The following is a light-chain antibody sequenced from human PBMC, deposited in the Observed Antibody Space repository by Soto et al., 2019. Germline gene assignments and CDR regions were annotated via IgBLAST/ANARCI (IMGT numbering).Light chain of an antibody. CDR2: DTS. CDR3: QEYIQWPPGM. CDR1: QFVSSR. J-gene: IGKJ1*01. V-gene: IGKV3-15*01. Sequence: DIVVTQSPATLSASPGERVTLSCRASQFVSSRLAWYQQRPGQVPRLLIYDTSTRAPGISARFSGSGSGTEFTLTISXXXXXXXXXYYCQEYIQWPPGMFGPGTTXDIX.